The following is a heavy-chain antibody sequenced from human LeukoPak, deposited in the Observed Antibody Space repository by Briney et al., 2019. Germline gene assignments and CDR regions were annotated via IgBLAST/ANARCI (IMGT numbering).Heavy chain of an antibody. Sequence: SETLSLTCTVSGGSISSSSYYWGWIRQPPGKGLEWIGSIYYSGSTYYNPSLKSRVTISVDTSKNQFSLKLSSVTAADTAVYYCARDGGSGYYRYYFDYWGQGTLVTVSS. CDR3: ARDGGSGYYRYYFDY. CDR2: IYYSGST. V-gene: IGHV4-39*07. D-gene: IGHD3-22*01. J-gene: IGHJ4*02. CDR1: GGSISSSSYY.